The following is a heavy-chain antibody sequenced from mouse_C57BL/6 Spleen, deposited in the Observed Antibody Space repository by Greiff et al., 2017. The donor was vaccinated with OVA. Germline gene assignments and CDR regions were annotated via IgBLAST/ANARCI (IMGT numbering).Heavy chain of an antibody. V-gene: IGHV1-81*01. Sequence: VQLQQSGAELARPGASVQLSCKASGYTFTSYGISWVKQRTGPGLEWIGEIYPRSGNTYYNDHFKGKATLTADKSSSTAYMELRSLTSEDSAVYFCARSYYGSSGYAMDYWGQGTSVTVAS. CDR2: IYPRSGNT. J-gene: IGHJ4*01. CDR3: ARSYYGSSGYAMDY. CDR1: GYTFTSYG. D-gene: IGHD1-1*01.